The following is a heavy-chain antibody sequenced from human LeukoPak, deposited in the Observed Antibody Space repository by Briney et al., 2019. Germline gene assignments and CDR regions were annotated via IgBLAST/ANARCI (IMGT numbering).Heavy chain of an antibody. CDR1: EFTLNTFD. CDR3: VRVANGATFDY. V-gene: IGHV3-30*02. D-gene: IGHD5-12*01. CDR2: IRYDGSNK. Sequence: GGSLRLSCAASEFTLNTFDMQWVRQAPGKGLEWVAFIRYDGSNKYNADSVKGRFTISRDNAKNSLYLQMNSLRAEDTAVYYCVRVANGATFDYWGRGTLVTVSS. J-gene: IGHJ4*02.